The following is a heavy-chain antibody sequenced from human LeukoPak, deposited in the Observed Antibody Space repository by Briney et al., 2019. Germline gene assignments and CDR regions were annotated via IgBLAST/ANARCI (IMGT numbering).Heavy chain of an antibody. D-gene: IGHD6-19*01. J-gene: IGHJ5*02. CDR1: GGSVSSGSYY. Sequence: SETLSLTCTVPGGSVSSGSYYWSWIRQPPGKGLEWIGYIYYSGSTNYNPSLKSRLTISVDTSKNQFSLKLSSVTAADTAVYYCARVRVAVAGTNWFDPWGQGTLVTVSS. CDR3: ARVRVAVAGTNWFDP. CDR2: IYYSGST. V-gene: IGHV4-61*01.